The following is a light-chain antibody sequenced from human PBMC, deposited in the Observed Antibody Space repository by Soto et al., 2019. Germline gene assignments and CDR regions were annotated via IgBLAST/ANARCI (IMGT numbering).Light chain of an antibody. Sequence: EIVLTQSPGTLSLSPGERATLSCRASHSVSSTYLAWYQQKPGQAPRLLIYSTSSRATGIPDRFSGSGSGTDLTLTISRLEPEDFAVYFCQQYGCSPPGPMYTFGQGTRLEIK. CDR3: QQYGCSPPGPMYT. CDR2: STS. V-gene: IGKV3-20*01. J-gene: IGKJ2*01. CDR1: HSVSSTY.